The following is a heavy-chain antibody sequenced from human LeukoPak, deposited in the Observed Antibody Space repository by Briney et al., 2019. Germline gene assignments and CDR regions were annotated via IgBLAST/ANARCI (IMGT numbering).Heavy chain of an antibody. CDR1: GYTFTGYY. D-gene: IGHD2-21*01. CDR2: INFYRGGT. V-gene: IGHV1-2*02. CDR3: ARGYFAIGDARLGNY. Sequence: GSSVPDTLQASGYTFTGYYIHWVRPAPGQGVEWMGWINFYRGGTNYAQKFQGRVTITRDTSISTAYMDVSRLRSDDTAVDYCARGYFAIGDARLGNYWGQGTLVTVSS. J-gene: IGHJ4*02.